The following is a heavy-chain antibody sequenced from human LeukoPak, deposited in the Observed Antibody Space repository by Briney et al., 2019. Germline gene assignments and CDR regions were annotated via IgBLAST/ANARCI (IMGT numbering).Heavy chain of an antibody. J-gene: IGHJ4*02. D-gene: IGHD4-23*01. CDR3: ARVDYGGNSADY. CDR2: IYHSGSI. V-gene: IGHV4-30-2*01. CDR1: GGSISSGGYS. Sequence: SETLSLTCAVSGGSISSGGYSWSWIRQPPGKGLEWIGYIYHSGSIYYNPSLKSRVTISVDTSKNQFSLKLSSVTAADTAVYYCARVDYGGNSADYWGQGTLVTVSS.